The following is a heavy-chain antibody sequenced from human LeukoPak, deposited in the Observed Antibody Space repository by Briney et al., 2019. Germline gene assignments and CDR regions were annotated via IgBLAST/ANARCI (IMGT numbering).Heavy chain of an antibody. D-gene: IGHD3-10*01. V-gene: IGHV4-34*01. CDR3: ARGPTMVRGVIRFYYYMDA. CDR1: GGSLSGSY. CDR2: INHSGST. Sequence: SETLSLTCTVNGGSLSGSYWSWIRQSPGGGLEWIGEINHSGSTNYNPSLKSRVSISIDTSKKQCSLTLTSVTAADRAMYYCARGPTMVRGVIRFYYYMDAWGKRTTVTVSS. J-gene: IGHJ6*03.